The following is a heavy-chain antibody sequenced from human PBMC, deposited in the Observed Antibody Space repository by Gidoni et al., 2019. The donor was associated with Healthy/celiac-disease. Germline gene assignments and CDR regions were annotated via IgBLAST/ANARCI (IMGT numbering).Heavy chain of an antibody. CDR3: AKGGDCSSTSCYFSPETPRNWFDP. J-gene: IGHJ5*02. V-gene: IGHV3-23*01. D-gene: IGHD2-2*01. Sequence: EMQLLESGGGLVQPGGSLSLYCAAAGFTFSSYAMSWVRPAPGKGLEWVSAISGSGGSTYYADSVKGRFTISRDNSKNTLYLQMNSLRAEDTAVYYCAKGGDCSSTSCYFSPETPRNWFDPWGQGTLVTVSS. CDR2: ISGSGGST. CDR1: GFTFSSYA.